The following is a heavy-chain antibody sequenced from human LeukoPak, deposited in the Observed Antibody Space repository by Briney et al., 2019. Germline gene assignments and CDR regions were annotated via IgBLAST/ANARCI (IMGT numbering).Heavy chain of an antibody. V-gene: IGHV1-46*01. Sequence: ASVKVSCKASGYTFTSYYMQWVRQAPGQGLEWMGIINPSGGSTSYAQKFQGRVTMTRDTSTSTVYMELSSLRSEDTAVYYCARDESSSGPLYYFDYWGQGTLVTVSS. J-gene: IGHJ4*02. CDR1: GYTFTSYY. CDR3: ARDESSSGPLYYFDY. CDR2: INPSGGST. D-gene: IGHD3-22*01.